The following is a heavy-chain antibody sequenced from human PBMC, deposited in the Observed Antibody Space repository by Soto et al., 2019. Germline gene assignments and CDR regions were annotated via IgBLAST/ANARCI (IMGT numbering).Heavy chain of an antibody. J-gene: IGHJ4*02. CDR2: ISYDGSNT. D-gene: IGHD4-17*01. V-gene: IGHV3-30*18. CDR3: AKDQDYGDYGGYFDY. CDR1: GFTFSSYG. Sequence: QVQLVESGGGVVQPGRSLRLSCAASGFTFSSYGMHWVRQAPGKGLEWVAVISYDGSNTYYADSVKGRFTISRDNSKNTLDLQMISLRAEDTAVYYCAKDQDYGDYGGYFDYWGQGTLVTVSS.